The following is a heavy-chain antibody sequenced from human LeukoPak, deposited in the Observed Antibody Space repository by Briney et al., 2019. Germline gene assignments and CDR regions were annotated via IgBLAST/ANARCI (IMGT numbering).Heavy chain of an antibody. CDR3: ARAQPLRKKYYMDV. CDR2: IYHSGST. V-gene: IGHV4-38-2*01. D-gene: IGHD3-3*01. CDR1: GYSIRSGYY. Sequence: SETLSLTCAVSGYSIRSGYYWGWIRQPPGKGLKWIGSIYHSGSTYYNPSLKSRVTISVDTSKNQFSLKLSSVTAADTAVYYCARAQPLRKKYYMDVWGKGTTVTVSS. J-gene: IGHJ6*03.